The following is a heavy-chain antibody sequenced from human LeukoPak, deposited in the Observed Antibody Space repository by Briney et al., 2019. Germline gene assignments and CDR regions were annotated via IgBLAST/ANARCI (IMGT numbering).Heavy chain of an antibody. CDR1: GGTFSSSP. Sequence: ASVKVSCKASGGTFSSSPITWVRQAPGQGLEWMGRIIPMLAIANYAQKFQGRVTITADKSTTTAYMELVSLRSEDTAVYYCAREYGNLTMVTNFHFWGQGTLVTVSS. CDR2: IIPMLAIA. D-gene: IGHD4-17*01. CDR3: AREYGNLTMVTNFHF. J-gene: IGHJ4*02. V-gene: IGHV1-69*04.